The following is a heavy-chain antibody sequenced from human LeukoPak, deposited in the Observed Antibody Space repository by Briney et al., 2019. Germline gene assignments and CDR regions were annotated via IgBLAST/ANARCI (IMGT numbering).Heavy chain of an antibody. CDR2: IYYSGST. D-gene: IGHD4-11*01. V-gene: IGHV4-59*01. CDR1: GGSISSYY. CDR3: ARTRNNYGGYDAFDI. J-gene: IGHJ3*02. Sequence: PSETLSLTCTVSGGSISSYYWSWIRQPPGKGLEWIGYIYYSGSTNYNPSLKSRVTISVDTSKNQFSLKLSSVTAADTAVYYCARTRNNYGGYDAFDIWGQGTMVTVSS.